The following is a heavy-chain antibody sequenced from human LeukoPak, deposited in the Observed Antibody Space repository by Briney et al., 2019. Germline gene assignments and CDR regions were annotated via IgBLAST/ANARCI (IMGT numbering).Heavy chain of an antibody. CDR3: ARDQSVRRAARFFDY. D-gene: IGHD6-6*01. CDR1: GFTFSSYS. V-gene: IGHV3-21*01. J-gene: IGHJ4*02. Sequence: GGSLRLSCAASGFTFSSYSMNWVRQAPGKGLEWVSSISSSSSYMYYADSVKGRFTISRDNAKNSLYLQMNSLRAEDTAVYYCARDQSVRRAARFFDYWGQGTLVTVSS. CDR2: ISSSSSYM.